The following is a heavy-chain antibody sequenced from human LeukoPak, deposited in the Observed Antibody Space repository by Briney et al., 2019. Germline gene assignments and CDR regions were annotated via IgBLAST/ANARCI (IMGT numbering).Heavy chain of an antibody. V-gene: IGHV3-23*01. CDR3: ARDLVVGATSGYFDY. CDR2: ISGSGGST. D-gene: IGHD1-26*01. Sequence: GGSLRLSCAASGFTFSSYAMSWVRQAPGKGLEWVSAISGSGGSTYYADSVKGRFTISRDNSKNTLYLQMGSLRAEDMAVYYCARDLVVGATSGYFDYWGQGTLVTVSS. CDR1: GFTFSSYA. J-gene: IGHJ4*02.